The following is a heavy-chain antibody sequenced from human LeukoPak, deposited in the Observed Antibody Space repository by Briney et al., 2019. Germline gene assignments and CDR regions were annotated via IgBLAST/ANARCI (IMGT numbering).Heavy chain of an antibody. CDR1: GFTLDDYA. J-gene: IGHJ4*02. V-gene: IGHV3-9*01. Sequence: GGSLRLSCPAPGFTLDDYAMPWVRQAPGKGREWVPGISWNSGSIGYADSVKGRFTISRDNAKNSLYLQMNSLRAEDTALYYCAKDISAGVSAAGDYWGQGTLVTVSS. CDR2: ISWNSGSI. CDR3: AKDISAGVSAAGDY. D-gene: IGHD6-13*01.